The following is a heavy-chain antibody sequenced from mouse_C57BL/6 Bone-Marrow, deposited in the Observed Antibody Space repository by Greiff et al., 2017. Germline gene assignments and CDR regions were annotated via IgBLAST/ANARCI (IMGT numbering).Heavy chain of an antibody. V-gene: IGHV1-26*01. CDR3: ARYWYFDV. J-gene: IGHJ1*03. CDR1: GYTFTDYY. CDR2: INPNNGGT. Sequence: EVQLQQSGPELVKPGASVKISCKASGYTFTDYYMNWVKQSHGKSLEWIGDINPNNGGTRYNQKFKGKATLTVDKSSSTAYMELRSLTSEDSAVYYCARYWYFDVWGTGTTVTVSS.